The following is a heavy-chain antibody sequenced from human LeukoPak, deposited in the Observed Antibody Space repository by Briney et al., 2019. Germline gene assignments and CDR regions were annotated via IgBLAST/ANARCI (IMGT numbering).Heavy chain of an antibody. V-gene: IGHV4-34*01. CDR2: IIHNGSR. CDR1: GDSFSGYY. CDR3: VRGFCRGDSCYSAEYFQH. J-gene: IGHJ1*01. Sequence: SETLSLTCDVYGDSFSGYYWTWIRQTPEKGLEWIGGIIHNGSRSVNPSLESRVTISVDTSKNQFSLKLTSVTAADTSVYYCVRGFCRGDSCYSAEYFQHWGQGTLVTVSS. D-gene: IGHD2-15*01.